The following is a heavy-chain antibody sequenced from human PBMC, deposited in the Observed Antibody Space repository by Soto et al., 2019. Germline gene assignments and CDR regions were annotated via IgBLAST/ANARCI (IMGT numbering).Heavy chain of an antibody. CDR1: GFTFSDYY. D-gene: IGHD6-13*01. CDR2: INSSSSYT. J-gene: IGHJ2*01. CDR3: ARIITAAGGRRYFDL. V-gene: IGHV3-11*05. Sequence: QVQLVESGGGLVKPGGSLRLSCAASGFTFSDYYMSWIRQAPGKGLEWVSYINSSSSYTNYADSVKGRFTISRDNVKNSLHRQINSLRAEDTGAYFCARIITAAGGRRYFDLWCRGTLVTVSS.